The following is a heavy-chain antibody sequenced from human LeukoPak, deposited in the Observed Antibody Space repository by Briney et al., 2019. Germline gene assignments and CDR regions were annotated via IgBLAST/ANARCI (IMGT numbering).Heavy chain of an antibody. J-gene: IGHJ6*02. V-gene: IGHV3-74*01. Sequence: GGSLTLSCAASGFPFSGFWMHWVRQAPGKGLVWVSRINSDGSGASHADSVKGRFTTSRDNAKNTLYLQMNSLRAEDTAVYYCARGHYYGMDVWGQGTTVTVSS. CDR3: ARGHYYGMDV. CDR1: GFPFSGFW. CDR2: INSDGSGA.